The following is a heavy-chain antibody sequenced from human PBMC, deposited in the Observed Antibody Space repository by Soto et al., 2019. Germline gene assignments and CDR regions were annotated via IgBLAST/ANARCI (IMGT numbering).Heavy chain of an antibody. J-gene: IGHJ6*02. CDR2: ILYTGNT. CDR1: GASISSYY. CDR3: ARAAYGSGSYYAPYYYYAMDV. D-gene: IGHD3-10*01. Sequence: SETLSLTCTVSGASISSYYWSWIRQPPGKGLEWLGYILYTGNTNYSPSLKGRVTMSVDTSKNQVSLKLSAVTAADTAVYFCARAAYGSGSYYAPYYYYAMDVWRQGTTVTVSS. V-gene: IGHV4-59*01.